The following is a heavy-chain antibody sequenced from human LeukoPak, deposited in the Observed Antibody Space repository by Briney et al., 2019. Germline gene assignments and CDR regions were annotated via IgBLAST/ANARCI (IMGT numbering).Heavy chain of an antibody. CDR3: AKAHGEYYFDY. V-gene: IGHV3-30*18. J-gene: IGHJ4*02. CDR2: ISYDGSNK. CDR1: GFTFSSYG. Sequence: GGSLRLSCAASGFTFSSYGMHWVRQAPGKGLEWVAVISYDGSNKYYADSVKGRFTISRDNSKNTLYLQMNSLRAEDTAMYYCAKAHGEYYFDYWGQGTLVTVSS.